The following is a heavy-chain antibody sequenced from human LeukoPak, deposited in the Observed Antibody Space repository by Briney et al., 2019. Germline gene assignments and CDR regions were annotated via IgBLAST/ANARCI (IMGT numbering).Heavy chain of an antibody. D-gene: IGHD3-3*01. CDR1: GGSISSYY. CDR3: ARSTYYDFWSGPPGWFDP. V-gene: IGHV4-59*01. CDR2: IYYSGST. Sequence: SETLSLTCTVSGGSISSYYWSWLRQPPGKGLEWIGYIYYSGSTNYNPSLKSRVTISVDTSKNQFSLKLSSVTAADTAVYYCARSTYYDFWSGPPGWFDPWGQGTLVTVSS. J-gene: IGHJ5*02.